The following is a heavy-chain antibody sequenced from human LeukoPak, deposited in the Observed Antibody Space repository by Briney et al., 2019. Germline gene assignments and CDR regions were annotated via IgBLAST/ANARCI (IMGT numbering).Heavy chain of an antibody. CDR2: ISISGSPI. V-gene: IGHV3-11*01. CDR3: ARDQYYGSGSYYTDY. J-gene: IGHJ4*02. Sequence: PGGSLRLSCAASGFTFSDYYMRWIRQARGEGVEGGSYISISGSPIYYADSVNGRFTISRDNAKNSLYLQMNSLRAEDTAVYYCARDQYYGSGSYYTDYWGQGTLVTVPS. CDR1: GFTFSDYY. D-gene: IGHD3-10*01.